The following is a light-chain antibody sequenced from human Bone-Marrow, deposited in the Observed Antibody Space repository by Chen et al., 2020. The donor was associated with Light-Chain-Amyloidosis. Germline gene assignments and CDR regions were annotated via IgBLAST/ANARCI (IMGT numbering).Light chain of an antibody. CDR1: DLPTKY. Sequence: SHELTQPPSVSVSPGQTARITCSGDDLPTKYAYWYQQKPGQAPVLVIHRDTERPSGISERFAGSSSGTTATLTSSGVQAEDEADYHCQSADSSGTYEVIFGGGTKLTVL. J-gene: IGLJ2*01. CDR2: RDT. V-gene: IGLV3-25*03. CDR3: QSADSSGTYEVI.